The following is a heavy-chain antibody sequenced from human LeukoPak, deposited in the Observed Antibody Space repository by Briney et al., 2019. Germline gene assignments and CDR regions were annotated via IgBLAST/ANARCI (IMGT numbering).Heavy chain of an antibody. V-gene: IGHV3-21*01. CDR3: AKDWRAYCGGDCYSYFDH. Sequence: GGSLRLSCAASGFTFSSYSMNWVRQAPGKGLEWVSSITSSSSYIYYADSVKGRFTISRDNSKNTLYLQMNSLRAEDTAVYYCAKDWRAYCGGDCYSYFDHWGQGTLVTVSS. J-gene: IGHJ4*02. D-gene: IGHD2-21*02. CDR1: GFTFSSYS. CDR2: ITSSSSYI.